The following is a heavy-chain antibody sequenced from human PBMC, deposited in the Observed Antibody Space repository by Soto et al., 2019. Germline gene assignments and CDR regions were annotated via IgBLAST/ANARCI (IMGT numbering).Heavy chain of an antibody. V-gene: IGHV1-18*01. CDR2: ISAYNGNT. CDR3: ARGVRRPSSWYSDY. CDR1: GYTFTSYG. J-gene: IGHJ4*02. Sequence: SVKVSCKASGYTFTSYGISWVRQAPGQGLEWMGWISAYNGNTNYAQKLQGRVTMTTDTSRNQFSLKLSSVTAADTAVYYCARGVRRPSSWYSDYWGQGTLVTVSS. D-gene: IGHD6-13*01.